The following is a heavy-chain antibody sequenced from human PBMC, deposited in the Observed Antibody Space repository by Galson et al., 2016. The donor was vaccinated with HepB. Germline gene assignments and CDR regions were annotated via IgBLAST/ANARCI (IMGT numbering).Heavy chain of an antibody. CDR1: GYSFFTYG. V-gene: IGHV1-18*01. Sequence: SVKVSCKASGYSFFTYGINWVRQAPGQGLGWLGWISTYSGDTKYAQDFQGRVTMTTDTSTSTAYMELASVRFDDTAVYYCARETRYASKEQNSRPGGMDVWGQGTTLTVSS. CDR3: ARETRYASKEQNSRPGGMDV. CDR2: ISTYSGDT. D-gene: IGHD1/OR15-1a*01. J-gene: IGHJ6*02.